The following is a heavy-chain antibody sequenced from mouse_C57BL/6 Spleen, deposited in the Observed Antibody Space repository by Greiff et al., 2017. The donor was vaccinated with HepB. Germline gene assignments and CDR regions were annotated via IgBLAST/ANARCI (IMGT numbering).Heavy chain of an antibody. CDR3: ARGDYGSSYRPWFAY. Sequence: QVQLQQPGAELVMPGASVKLSCKASGYTFTSYWMHWVKQRPGQGLEWIGEIDPSDSYTNYNQKFKGKSTLTVDKSSSTAYMQLSSLTSEDSAVYYCARGDYGSSYRPWFAYWGQGTLVTVSA. CDR2: IDPSDSYT. V-gene: IGHV1-69*01. J-gene: IGHJ3*01. CDR1: GYTFTSYW. D-gene: IGHD1-1*01.